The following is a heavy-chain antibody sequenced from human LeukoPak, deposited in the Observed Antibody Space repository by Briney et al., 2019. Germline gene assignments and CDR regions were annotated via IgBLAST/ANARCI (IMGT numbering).Heavy chain of an antibody. CDR2: ISAYNGNT. V-gene: IGHV1-18*01. CDR1: GYTFTSYG. Sequence: GASVKVSCKASGYTFTSYGISWVRQAPGQGLEWMGGISAYNGNTNYAQKLQGRVTMTTDTSTSTAYMELRSLRSDDTAVYYCARDLLLWFGELPTFGYWGQGTLVTVPS. J-gene: IGHJ4*02. D-gene: IGHD3-10*01. CDR3: ARDLLLWFGELPTFGY.